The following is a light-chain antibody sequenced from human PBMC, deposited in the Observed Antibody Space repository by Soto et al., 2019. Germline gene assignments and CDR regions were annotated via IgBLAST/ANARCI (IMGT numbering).Light chain of an antibody. V-gene: IGKV3-11*01. J-gene: IGKJ5*01. Sequence: EIVLTQSPGTLSLSPVERATLSCRAGQSISVTYLAWYQQKPGQAPRLLIYDASNRATGIPARFSGTGSGTDFALTIASLEPEDFAVYYCQHRSNWPPPVTFGQGTRLEIK. CDR1: QSISVTY. CDR3: QHRSNWPPPVT. CDR2: DAS.